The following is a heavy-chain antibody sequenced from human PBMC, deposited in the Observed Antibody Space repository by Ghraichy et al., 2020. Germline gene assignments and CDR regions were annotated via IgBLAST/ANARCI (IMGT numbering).Heavy chain of an antibody. J-gene: IGHJ4*02. Sequence: SETLSLTCTVSGGSISRSSYYWGWIRQPPGKGLEWIGSIYYSGSTYYNPSLKSRVTISVDTSKNQFSLKLSSVTAADTAVYYCAVIVGAAREIDYWGQGTLVTVSS. CDR2: IYYSGST. V-gene: IGHV4-39*01. D-gene: IGHD1-26*01. CDR1: GGSISRSSYY. CDR3: AVIVGAAREIDY.